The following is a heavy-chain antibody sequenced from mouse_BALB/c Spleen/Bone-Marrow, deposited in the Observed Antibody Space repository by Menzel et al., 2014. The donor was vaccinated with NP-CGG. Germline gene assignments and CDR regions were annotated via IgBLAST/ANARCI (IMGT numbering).Heavy chain of an antibody. V-gene: IGHV1-77*01. D-gene: IGHD1-1*01. CDR2: IYPGSGST. CDR1: GYTFTDYV. J-gene: IGHJ2*01. CDR3: ARGYYGSSYYFDY. Sequence: QVQLQQSGPELVKPGASVKMSCKASGYTFTDYVISWVKQRTGQGLEWIGEIYPGSGSTYYNEKFKGKATLTADKSSNTAHMQLSSLTSEDSAVYFCARGYYGSSYYFDYWGQGTTLTVSS.